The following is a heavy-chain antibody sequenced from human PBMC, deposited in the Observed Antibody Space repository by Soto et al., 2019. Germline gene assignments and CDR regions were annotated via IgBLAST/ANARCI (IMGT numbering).Heavy chain of an antibody. D-gene: IGHD3-3*01. CDR2: IYHSGST. V-gene: IGHV4-4*02. Sequence: SETLSLTCAVSGGSISSSNWLSWVRQPPGKGLEWIGEIYHSGSTNYNPSLKSRVTISVDKSKNQFSLKLSSVTAADTAVYYCARASMDDFWSGYFVSWFDPWGQGTLVTVSS. CDR3: ARASMDDFWSGYFVSWFDP. CDR1: GGSISSSNW. J-gene: IGHJ5*02.